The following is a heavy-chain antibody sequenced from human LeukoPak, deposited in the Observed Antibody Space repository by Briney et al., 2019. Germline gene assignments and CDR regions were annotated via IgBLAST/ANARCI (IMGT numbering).Heavy chain of an antibody. D-gene: IGHD5-24*01. Sequence: GGSLRLSCAASGFTFSNAWMSWVRQAPGKGLEWVGRIKSKTDGGTTDYAAPVKGRFTISRDDSKNTLYLQMNSLKTEDTAVYYCTTDLRWLQHPPPGPRYFDLWGRGTLVTVSS. CDR2: IKSKTDGGTT. CDR1: GFTFSNAW. CDR3: TTDLRWLQHPPPGPRYFDL. V-gene: IGHV3-15*01. J-gene: IGHJ2*01.